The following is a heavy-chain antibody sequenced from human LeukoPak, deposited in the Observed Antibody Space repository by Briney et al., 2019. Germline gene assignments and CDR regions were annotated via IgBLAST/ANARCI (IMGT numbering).Heavy chain of an antibody. D-gene: IGHD3-10*01. Sequence: SETLSLTCAVYGGSFSGYYWSWIRQPPGKGLEWIGEINHSGSTNYNPSLKSRVTISVDTSKNQFSLKLSSVTAADTAVYYCARVATNQLWFGEPTPDYYFDYWGQGTLVTVSS. CDR2: INHSGST. CDR1: GGSFSGYY. J-gene: IGHJ4*02. V-gene: IGHV4-34*01. CDR3: ARVATNQLWFGEPTPDYYFDY.